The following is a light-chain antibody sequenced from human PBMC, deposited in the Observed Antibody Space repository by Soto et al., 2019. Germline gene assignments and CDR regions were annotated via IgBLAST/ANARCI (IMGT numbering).Light chain of an antibody. Sequence: QSALAQPASVSGSPGQSITISCTGTSSSVGGYNYVSWYQQHPGKAPKLMIYEVSNRPSGVSNRFSSSKSGNTASLTISGLQVEDEAHYYCSLYTSSSTYVFGTGTKVTVL. CDR3: SLYTSSSTYV. CDR2: EVS. V-gene: IGLV2-14*01. CDR1: SSSVGGYNY. J-gene: IGLJ1*01.